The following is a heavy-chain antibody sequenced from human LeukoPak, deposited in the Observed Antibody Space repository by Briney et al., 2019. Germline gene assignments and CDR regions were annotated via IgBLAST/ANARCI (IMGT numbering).Heavy chain of an antibody. J-gene: IGHJ6*02. CDR2: INPNSGGT. CDR3: VRVKEVVNPYYYYGMDV. D-gene: IGHD3-22*01. V-gene: IGHV1-2*02. Sequence: ASVKVSCKASGYTFTGYYMHWVRQAPGQGLEWMGWINPNSGGTNYAQKFQGRVTMTRDTSISTAYMELSRLRSDDTAVYYCVRVKEVVNPYYYYGMDVWGQGTTVTVSS. CDR1: GYTFTGYY.